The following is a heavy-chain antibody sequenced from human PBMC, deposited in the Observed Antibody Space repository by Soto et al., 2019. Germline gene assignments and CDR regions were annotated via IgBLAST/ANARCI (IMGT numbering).Heavy chain of an antibody. CDR1: GFTFSSYG. CDR2: ISYDGSNK. CDR3: AKVSYGNTKRYYFDY. V-gene: IGHV3-30*18. Sequence: GGSLRLSCAASGFTFSSYGMHWVRQAPGKGLEWVAVISYDGSNKYYADSVKGRFTISRDNSKNMLYLQMNSLRAEDTAVYYCAKVSYGNTKRYYFDYWGQGTLVTSPQ. J-gene: IGHJ4*02. D-gene: IGHD5-18*01.